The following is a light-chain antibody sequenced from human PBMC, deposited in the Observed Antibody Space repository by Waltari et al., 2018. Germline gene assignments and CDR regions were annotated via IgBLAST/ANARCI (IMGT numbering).Light chain of an antibody. CDR3: QQRSS. V-gene: IGKV3-11*01. CDR2: DAS. CDR1: QSVSHY. Sequence: EIVLTQSPVTLSLSPGERATLSCRASQSVSHYLAWYQHRPGQAPRPLIYDASNSATGIPARFSGSGSGTDFTRTISSLEPEDFAVYYCQQRSSFGGGTKVEI. J-gene: IGKJ4*01.